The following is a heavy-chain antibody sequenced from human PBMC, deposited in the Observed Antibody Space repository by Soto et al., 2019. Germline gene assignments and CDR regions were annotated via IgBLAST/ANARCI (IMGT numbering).Heavy chain of an antibody. CDR2: MSHSGGT. D-gene: IGHD1-1*01. Sequence: QVQLQQWGAGLLKPSETLSLTCAVYGGFVSSGSYYWSWIRQPPGKGLEWIGEMSHSGGTHFNPSLKSRVTISVDTSKNQFSLKMSSVTAADTALYYCARVERGTVTTVVDAFDIWGPETMVTVSS. V-gene: IGHV4-34*01. J-gene: IGHJ3*02. CDR3: ARVERGTVTTVVDAFDI. CDR1: GGFVSSGSYY.